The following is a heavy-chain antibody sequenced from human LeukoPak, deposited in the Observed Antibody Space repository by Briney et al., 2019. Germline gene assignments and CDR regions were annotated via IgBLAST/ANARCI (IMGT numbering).Heavy chain of an antibody. CDR3: AKVSAYYDFWSGYDGNGNFDY. CDR2: ISGSGGST. CDR1: GFSLDVYG. Sequence: GGSLRLSCAASGFSLDVYGMSWVRQAPGKGLEWVSAISGSGGSTYYADSVKGRFTISRDNSKNTLYLQMNSLRAEDTAVYYCAKVSAYYDFWSGYDGNGNFDYWGQGTLVTVSS. D-gene: IGHD3-3*01. V-gene: IGHV3-23*01. J-gene: IGHJ4*02.